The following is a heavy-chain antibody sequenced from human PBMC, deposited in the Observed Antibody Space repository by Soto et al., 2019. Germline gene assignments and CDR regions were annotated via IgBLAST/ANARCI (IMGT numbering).Heavy chain of an antibody. J-gene: IGHJ4*02. CDR3: ARSGPDYGYEY. V-gene: IGHV3-11*06. D-gene: IGHD4-17*01. CDR1: GFTFSDYY. Sequence: GGSLRLSCAASGFTFSDYYMSWIRQAPGKGLEWVSYISSSSSYTNYADSVKGRFTISRDNAKNSLYLQMNSLRAEDTAVYYCARSGPDYGYEYWGQGTLVTVSS. CDR2: ISSSSSYT.